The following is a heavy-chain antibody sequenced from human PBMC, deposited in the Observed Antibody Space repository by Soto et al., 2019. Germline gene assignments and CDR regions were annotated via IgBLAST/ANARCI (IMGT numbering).Heavy chain of an antibody. J-gene: IGHJ4*02. Sequence: GGSLRLSCAASGFTFDDYTMHWVRQAPGKGLEWVSLISWDGGSTYYADSVKGRFTISRDNSKNSLYLQMNSLRTEDTALYYCAKDIGSRGYFDYWGQGTLVTVSS. V-gene: IGHV3-43*01. CDR3: AKDIGSRGYFDY. D-gene: IGHD3-10*01. CDR2: ISWDGGST. CDR1: GFTFDDYT.